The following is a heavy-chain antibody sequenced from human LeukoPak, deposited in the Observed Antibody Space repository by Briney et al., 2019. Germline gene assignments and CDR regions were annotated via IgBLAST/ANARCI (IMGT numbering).Heavy chain of an antibody. D-gene: IGHD2-15*01. Sequence: GGSLRLSCAASRFTFSDYFMSWIRQAPGKGLEWVSVIYSGGSTYYADSVKGRFTISRHNSKNTLYLQMNSLRAEDTAVYYCASCSGGSCYYFDYWGQGTLVTVSS. V-gene: IGHV3-53*04. J-gene: IGHJ4*02. CDR3: ASCSGGSCYYFDY. CDR1: RFTFSDYF. CDR2: IYSGGST.